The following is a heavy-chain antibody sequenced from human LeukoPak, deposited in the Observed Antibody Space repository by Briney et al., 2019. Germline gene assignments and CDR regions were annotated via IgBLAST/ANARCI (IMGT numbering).Heavy chain of an antibody. D-gene: IGHD2-21*02. CDR3: ARAHKWTADFDY. J-gene: IGHJ4*02. CDR2: ISSSGGST. V-gene: IGHV3-23*01. Sequence: GGSLRLSCAASGSTFSTYAMNWVRQAPGKGLGWVSVISSSGGSTYYADSVKGRFTISRDNSKNMLYLQMNSLRAEDTAVYYCARAHKWTADFDYWGQGTLVTVSS. CDR1: GSTFSTYA.